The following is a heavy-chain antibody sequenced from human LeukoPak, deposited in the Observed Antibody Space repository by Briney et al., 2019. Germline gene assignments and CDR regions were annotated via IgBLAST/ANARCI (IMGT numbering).Heavy chain of an antibody. CDR1: GFTLRNYA. CDR2: VSSSGGTT. Sequence: GGSLRLSCAASGFTLRNYAMSWVRQAPGKGLEWVSGVSSSGGTTYYADSVKGRFAISRDNSKNTLYLQMRSLRAEDTAVYFCAKETWIQLRLGFDYWGQGTLVTVSS. D-gene: IGHD3-16*01. CDR3: AKETWIQLRLGFDY. V-gene: IGHV3-23*01. J-gene: IGHJ4*02.